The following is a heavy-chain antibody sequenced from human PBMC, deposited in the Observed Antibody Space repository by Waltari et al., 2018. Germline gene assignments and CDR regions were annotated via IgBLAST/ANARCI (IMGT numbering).Heavy chain of an antibody. J-gene: IGHJ2*01. CDR3: ARRRGGGYWYFDL. D-gene: IGHD2-15*01. CDR2: IKQNGREK. V-gene: IGHV3-7*01. CDR1: GSTFGTYW. Sequence: EVQLVESGGGLVQPGGSLRLSCVGPGSTFGTYWMGWVRHSPGKGLEGGANIKQNGREKAYVDSVRGRFIISRDDTQNSLYLRLNSLRAEDTAVYYCARRRGGGYWYFDLWGRGTLVTVSS.